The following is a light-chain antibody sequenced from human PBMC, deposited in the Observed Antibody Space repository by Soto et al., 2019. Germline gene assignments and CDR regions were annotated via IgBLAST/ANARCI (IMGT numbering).Light chain of an antibody. Sequence: EIVLTQSPATLSLSPGERATLSCRAGHSVSTYLAWYQQRPGQAPRLLIYDASYRATDIPPRFSGSGSGTDFTLTISSLEPEDFAVYYCQQRRSWPPTITFGQGTRLEIK. CDR1: HSVSTY. V-gene: IGKV3-11*01. CDR3: QQRRSWPPTIT. J-gene: IGKJ5*01. CDR2: DAS.